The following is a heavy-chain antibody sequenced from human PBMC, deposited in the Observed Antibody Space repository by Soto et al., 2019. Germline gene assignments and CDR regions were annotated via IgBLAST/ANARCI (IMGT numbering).Heavy chain of an antibody. Sequence: PGGSLRLSCVASGFTFTNYAMTWVRQAPGKGLEWVSISSGSGSGGSTNYADSVKGRFTISRDNSKNTLYLQMNSLRVEDTAVYYCAKDRDDYRNYVFDYWGQGTLVTVSS. CDR3: AKDRDDYRNYVFDY. CDR2: SSGSGSGGST. CDR1: GFTFTNYA. V-gene: IGHV3-23*01. J-gene: IGHJ4*02. D-gene: IGHD4-4*01.